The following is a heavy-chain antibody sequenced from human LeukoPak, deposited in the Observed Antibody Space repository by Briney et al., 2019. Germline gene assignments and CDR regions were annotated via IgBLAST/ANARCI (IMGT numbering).Heavy chain of an antibody. CDR2: IHYSGAT. J-gene: IGHJ4*02. D-gene: IGHD3-9*01. Sequence: SETLSLTCAVYGGSFSGHYWSWIRQSPGKGLEWIAEIHYSGATNYNPSLKSRVTISGDTSKNQVFLRMTSVTAADTALYYCARGILFDYYFDSWGQGSLVTVSS. CDR3: ARGILFDYYFDS. CDR1: GGSFSGHY. V-gene: IGHV4-34*01.